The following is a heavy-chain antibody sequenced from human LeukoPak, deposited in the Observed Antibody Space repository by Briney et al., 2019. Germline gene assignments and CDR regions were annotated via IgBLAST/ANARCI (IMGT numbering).Heavy chain of an antibody. Sequence: GGSLRLSCAASGFNFSNYWMSWVRQTPGKGLEWVANINRDGSEKYYVDSVEGQFTISRDNAKSSLFLQMNSLRVEDTAVYYCARRRGYSYGRNNYYFDYWGQGTLVTVSS. D-gene: IGHD5-18*01. CDR1: GFNFSNYW. V-gene: IGHV3-7*03. CDR3: ARRRGYSYGRNNYYFDY. CDR2: INRDGSEK. J-gene: IGHJ4*02.